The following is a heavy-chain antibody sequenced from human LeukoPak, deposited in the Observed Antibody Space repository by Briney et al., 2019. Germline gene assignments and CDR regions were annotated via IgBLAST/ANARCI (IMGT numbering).Heavy chain of an antibody. Sequence: KSSETLSLTCSVSDGSINSYYWNWIRRPPGKGLEWIGYIYYNGNTNYSPSLKSRVTMSVDTSKDLFSLNVSSVTAADTAVYYCARGRSNYYGMDVWGQGTTVTVSS. V-gene: IGHV4-59*01. CDR1: DGSINSYY. CDR3: ARGRSNYYGMDV. J-gene: IGHJ6*02. D-gene: IGHD1-26*01. CDR2: IYYNGNT.